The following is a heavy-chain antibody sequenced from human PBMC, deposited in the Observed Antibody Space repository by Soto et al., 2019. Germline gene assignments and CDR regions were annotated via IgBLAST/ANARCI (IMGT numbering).Heavy chain of an antibody. CDR2: IYSSVST. V-gene: IGHV4-4*07. CDR1: GGDISTYY. D-gene: IGHD3-3*01. Sequence: QVQLQESGPGLVKPSETLSLTCTVSGGDISTYYWTWIRQPAGKGLEWIGRIYSSVSTKYNPSLQSRVTMSLDTSTNQFSLRLSSVTAADTAVYYCARGQRFSDWFDPWGQGTLVTVSS. J-gene: IGHJ5*02. CDR3: ARGQRFSDWFDP.